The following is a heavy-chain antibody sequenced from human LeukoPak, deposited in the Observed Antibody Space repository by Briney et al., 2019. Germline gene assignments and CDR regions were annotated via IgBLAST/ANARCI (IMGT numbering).Heavy chain of an antibody. J-gene: IGHJ5*02. Sequence: PGGSLRLSCAASGFTFSSYEMNWVRQAPGKGLEWVSYISSSGSTIYYADSVKGRFTISRDNAKNSLYLQMNSLRAEDTAVYYCARDRMPSSYRGLDPWGQGTLVIVSS. CDR3: ARDRMPSSYRGLDP. D-gene: IGHD3-10*01. V-gene: IGHV3-48*03. CDR2: ISSSGSTI. CDR1: GFTFSSYE.